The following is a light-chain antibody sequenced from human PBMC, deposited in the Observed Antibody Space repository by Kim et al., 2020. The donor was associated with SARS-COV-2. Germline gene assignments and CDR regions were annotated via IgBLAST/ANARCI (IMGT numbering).Light chain of an antibody. Sequence: QSVLTQPPSASATPGQRVTISCSGSSSNIGTNYVYWYQQFPGTAPKLLIYRNNQRPSGVPDRLSGSKSGTSASLAISGLRSEDEADYYCAAWDDSLSAPVFGGGTQLTVL. CDR1: SSNIGTNY. J-gene: IGLJ3*02. V-gene: IGLV1-47*01. CDR3: AAWDDSLSAPV. CDR2: RNN.